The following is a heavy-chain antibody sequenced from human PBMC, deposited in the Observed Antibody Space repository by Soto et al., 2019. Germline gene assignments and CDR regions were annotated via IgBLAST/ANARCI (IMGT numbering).Heavy chain of an antibody. V-gene: IGHV4-39*01. CDR3: ARLGGYCSTTTCYGYYAMDV. CDR2: FSYSGST. CDR1: GGSLSSGPYS. Sequence: SETLSLTCTVSGGSLSSGPYSWGWIRQPPEKGLEWIGTFSYSGSTYYNPSLESRVTISVDTSKNQFSLKVSSVTAADTAMYYCARLGGYCSTTTCYGYYAMDVWGQGTTVTRLL. D-gene: IGHD2-2*01. J-gene: IGHJ6*02.